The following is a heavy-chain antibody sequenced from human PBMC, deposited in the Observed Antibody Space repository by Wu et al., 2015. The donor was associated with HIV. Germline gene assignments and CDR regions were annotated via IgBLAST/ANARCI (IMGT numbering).Heavy chain of an antibody. CDR3: TEDYGIVGSTLPEYFQH. D-gene: IGHD1-26*01. J-gene: IGHJ1*01. Sequence: LMQSGAEVKKPGASVKVSCKTSGYTFTDNYIHWVRQAPGQGLEWMGWINPNSGGSKSPQKFQGRVTMTRDTSVSTVYLELTRLKFDDTAIYYCTEDYGIVGSTLPEYFQHWGQGTLVTVS. V-gene: IGHV1-2*02. CDR2: INPNSGGS. CDR1: GYTFTDNY.